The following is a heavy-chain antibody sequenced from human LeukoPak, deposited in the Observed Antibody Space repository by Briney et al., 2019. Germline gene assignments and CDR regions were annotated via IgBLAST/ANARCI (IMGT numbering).Heavy chain of an antibody. Sequence: PSETLSLTCTVSGYSISSGYYWGWIRQPPGKGLEWIGSIYHSGSTYYNPSLKSRVTISVDTSKNQFSLKLSSVTAADTAVYYCASGGHDSSGYLAFLVWGQGTLVTVSS. CDR2: IYHSGST. V-gene: IGHV4-38-2*02. J-gene: IGHJ4*02. D-gene: IGHD3-22*01. CDR1: GYSISSGYY. CDR3: ASGGHDSSGYLAFLV.